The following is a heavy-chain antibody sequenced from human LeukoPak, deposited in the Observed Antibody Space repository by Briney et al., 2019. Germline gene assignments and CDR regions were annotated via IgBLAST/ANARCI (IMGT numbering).Heavy chain of an antibody. CDR1: GGTFSSYT. D-gene: IGHD3-9*01. CDR2: IIPILGIA. V-gene: IGHV1-69*02. CDR3: ASRYPLGPLYYYYGMDV. Sequence: ASVKFSSKASGGTFSSYTISWVRQAPGQGLEWMGRIIPILGIANYAQKFQGRVTITADKSTSTAYMELSSLRSEDTAVYYCASRYPLGPLYYYYGMDVWGQGTTVTVSS. J-gene: IGHJ6*02.